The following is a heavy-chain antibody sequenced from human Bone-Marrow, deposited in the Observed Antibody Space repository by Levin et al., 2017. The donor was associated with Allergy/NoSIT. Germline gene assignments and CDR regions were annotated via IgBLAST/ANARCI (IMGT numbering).Heavy chain of an antibody. D-gene: IGHD5/OR15-5a*01. J-gene: IGHJ4*02. CDR3: AKELVRLGGSGRGIEC. Sequence: GGSLRLSCAASGFTFSNYVIHWVRQAPGKGLEWVAVISQDGNNKYYADSVKGRFTISRDNSKNTLSLQMNSLRAEDTALYYWAKELVRLGGSGRGIECWGQGTLVTVSS. CDR2: ISQDGNNK. CDR1: GFTFSNYV. V-gene: IGHV3-30*18.